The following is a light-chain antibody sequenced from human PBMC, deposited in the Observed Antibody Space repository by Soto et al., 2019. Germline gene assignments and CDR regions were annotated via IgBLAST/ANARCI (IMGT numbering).Light chain of an antibody. J-gene: IGKJ2*01. CDR2: SAS. CDR1: QGVCSY. Sequence: DIQMTQSPSSLSASVGDRVTITCRASQGVCSYLLWYQQTQGRAPKLLIYSASNLGSGVPWRFSGSGSGTNFTLTISSLQPEDFATYYCQQSYRTPHTFGQGTKLETK. V-gene: IGKV1-39*01. CDR3: QQSYRTPHT.